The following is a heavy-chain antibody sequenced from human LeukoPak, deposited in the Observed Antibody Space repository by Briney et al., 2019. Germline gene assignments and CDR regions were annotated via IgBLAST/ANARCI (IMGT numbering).Heavy chain of an antibody. CDR3: ARAEDYYGSGSYGFDY. Sequence: PGGSLRLSCAASGFTFNNAWLSWVRQAPGKGLEWVSGINWNGGSTGYADSVKGRFTISRDNAKNSLYLQMNSLRAEDTALYYCARAEDYYGSGSYGFDYWGQGTLVTVSS. D-gene: IGHD3-10*01. CDR1: GFTFNNAW. V-gene: IGHV3-20*04. CDR2: INWNGGST. J-gene: IGHJ4*02.